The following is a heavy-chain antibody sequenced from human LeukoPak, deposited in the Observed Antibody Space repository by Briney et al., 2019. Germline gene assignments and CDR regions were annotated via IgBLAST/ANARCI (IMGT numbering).Heavy chain of an antibody. D-gene: IGHD3-22*01. Sequence: GGSLRLSCAASGFTFSSYAMSRVRQAPGKGLEWVSAISGSGGSTYYADSVKGRFTISRDNSKNTLYLQMNSLRAEDTAVYYCAKDWDSSFYFDYWGQGTLVTVSS. CDR1: GFTFSSYA. CDR3: AKDWDSSFYFDY. CDR2: ISGSGGST. J-gene: IGHJ4*02. V-gene: IGHV3-23*01.